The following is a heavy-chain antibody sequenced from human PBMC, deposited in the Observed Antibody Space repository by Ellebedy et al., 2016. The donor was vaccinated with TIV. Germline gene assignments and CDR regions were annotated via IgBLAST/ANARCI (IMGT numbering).Heavy chain of an antibody. Sequence: ASVKVSCKASGYTFSSYGISWVRQAPGQGLEWMGRISADNGNTNYAQKLQGRVTMTTETSTTTAYMELRSLRSDDTAVYYGARVDDDDYVWGSFRYPNLRFWGQGTLVTVSS. V-gene: IGHV1-18*01. J-gene: IGHJ4*02. CDR1: GYTFSSYG. CDR3: ARVDDDDYVWGSFRYPNLRF. CDR2: ISADNGNT. D-gene: IGHD3-16*02.